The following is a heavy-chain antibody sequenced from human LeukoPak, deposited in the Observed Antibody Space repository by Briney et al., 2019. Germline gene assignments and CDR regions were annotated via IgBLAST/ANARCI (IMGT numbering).Heavy chain of an antibody. CDR3: ARDGNYSSGWYVRYYYYYYGMDV. CDR2: INPNSGGT. D-gene: IGHD6-19*01. Sequence: GASVKVSCKASGYTFTCYYMHWVRQAPGQGREWMGWINPNSGGTNYAQKFQGRVTMTRDTSISTAYMELSRLRSDDTAVYYCARDGNYSSGWYVRYYYYYYGMDVWGQGTTVTVSS. V-gene: IGHV1-2*02. CDR1: GYTFTCYY. J-gene: IGHJ6*02.